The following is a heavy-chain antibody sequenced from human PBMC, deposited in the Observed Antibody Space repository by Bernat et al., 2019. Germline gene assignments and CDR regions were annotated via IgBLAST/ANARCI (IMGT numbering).Heavy chain of an antibody. V-gene: IGHV3-30-3*01. CDR2: IPYDGSDK. CDR1: GFTFSSYS. J-gene: IGHJ5*02. CDR3: ARIGTGRPFDP. Sequence: QVQLVESGGGVVQPGRSLRLSCAASGFTFSSYSMHWVRQAPGKGLEWVAVIPYDGSDKYYADSVKGRFTISRDNSKNTLYLQMNSLRAEDTAVYYCARIGTGRPFDPWGQGTLVTVSS. D-gene: IGHD6-13*01.